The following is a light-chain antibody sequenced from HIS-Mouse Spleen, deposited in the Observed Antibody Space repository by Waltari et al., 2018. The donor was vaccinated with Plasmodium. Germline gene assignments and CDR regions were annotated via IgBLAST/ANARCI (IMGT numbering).Light chain of an antibody. J-gene: IGKJ3*01. Sequence: EIVMTQSPATLSVSPGERATLSCRASQSVSSNLAWYQQKPGQAPRLLIYGASTRATGIPARFSGSGSGTEFTLTISSLQSEDFAVYYCQQYNNWSFTFRPGTKVDIK. CDR3: QQYNNWSFT. CDR1: QSVSSN. V-gene: IGKV3-15*01. CDR2: GAS.